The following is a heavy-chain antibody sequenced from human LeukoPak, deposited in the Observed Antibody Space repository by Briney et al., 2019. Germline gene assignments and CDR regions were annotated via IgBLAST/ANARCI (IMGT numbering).Heavy chain of an antibody. V-gene: IGHV3-23*01. J-gene: IGHJ4*02. CDR1: GFTFSSYS. Sequence: GGSLRLSCAASGFTFSSYSMNWVRQAPGKGLEWVALITGIGGSTNYADSVKGRFTISRDNSMNTLYLQMNSLRGEDTAVYYCAKRVSGAMVNWGQGTLVTVSS. CDR2: ITGIGGST. D-gene: IGHD5-18*01. CDR3: AKRVSGAMVN.